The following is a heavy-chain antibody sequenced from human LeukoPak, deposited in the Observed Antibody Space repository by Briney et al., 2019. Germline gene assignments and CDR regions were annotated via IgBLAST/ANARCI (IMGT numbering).Heavy chain of an antibody. Sequence: PGGSLRLSCAASGFTVSSNYMSWVRQARGKGLEWVSVIYSGGSTFYADSVKGRFTISRDTSKNTLYLQMNSLRTEDTAVYYCARGGLYVNTAMIRHWYFHIWGRGTLVTVSS. CDR1: GFTVSSNY. D-gene: IGHD5-18*01. J-gene: IGHJ2*01. CDR2: IYSGGST. V-gene: IGHV3-53*01. CDR3: ARGGLYVNTAMIRHWYFHI.